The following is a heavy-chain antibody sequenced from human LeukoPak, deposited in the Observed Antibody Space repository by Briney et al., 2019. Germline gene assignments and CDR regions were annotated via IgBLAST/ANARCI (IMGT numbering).Heavy chain of an antibody. D-gene: IGHD2-15*01. CDR2: ISSSGSTT. Sequence: GGSLRLSCAASGFTFSDYYMSWIRQAPGKGLEWVSYISSSGSTTYYADSVKGRFTISRDNSKNTLYLQMNSLRAEDTAVYYCASNTDSGGTERQGDYWGQGTLVTVSS. CDR3: ASNTDSGGTERQGDY. V-gene: IGHV3-11*01. CDR1: GFTFSDYY. J-gene: IGHJ4*02.